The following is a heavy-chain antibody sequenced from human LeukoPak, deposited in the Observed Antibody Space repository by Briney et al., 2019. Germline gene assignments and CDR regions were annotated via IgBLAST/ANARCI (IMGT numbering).Heavy chain of an antibody. CDR3: ARHYDFYYYYYYYMDV. J-gene: IGHJ6*03. V-gene: IGHV1-69*13. D-gene: IGHD3-3*01. CDR2: IIPIFGTA. Sequence: SVKVSCKASGGTFSSYAISWVRQAPGQGLEWMGGIIPIFGTANYAQKFQGRVTITADESTSTAYMELSSLRSEDTAVYYCARHYDFYYYYYYYMDVWGKGTTVTVSS. CDR1: GGTFSSYA.